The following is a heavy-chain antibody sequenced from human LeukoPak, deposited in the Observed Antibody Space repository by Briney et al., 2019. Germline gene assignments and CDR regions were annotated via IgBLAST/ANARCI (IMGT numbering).Heavy chain of an antibody. CDR3: ARGIVVVPAAYFDY. CDR1: GGSISSSSYY. CDR2: IYYSGST. Sequence: PSETLSLTCTVSGGSISSSSYYWGWIRQPPGKELEWIGSIYYSGSTYYNPSLKSRVIISVDTSKNQFSLKLSSVTAADTAVYYCARGIVVVPAAYFDYWGQGTLVTVSS. D-gene: IGHD2-2*01. V-gene: IGHV4-39*01. J-gene: IGHJ4*02.